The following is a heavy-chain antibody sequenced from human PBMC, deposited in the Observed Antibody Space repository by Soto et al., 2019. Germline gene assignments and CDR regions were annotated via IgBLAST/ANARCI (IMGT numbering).Heavy chain of an antibody. J-gene: IGHJ4*02. CDR3: TTGSTSTRNY. D-gene: IGHD3-10*01. CDR2: IKSRADGGTT. Sequence: GGSLRLSCAASGFSFSNAWLSWVRQAPGKGLEWVGRIKSRADGGTTDYTAPVKGRFAISRDDSKDTLYLQMNSLKTEDTAVYYCTTGSTSTRNYWGQGTLGTVSS. CDR1: GFSFSNAW. V-gene: IGHV3-15*01.